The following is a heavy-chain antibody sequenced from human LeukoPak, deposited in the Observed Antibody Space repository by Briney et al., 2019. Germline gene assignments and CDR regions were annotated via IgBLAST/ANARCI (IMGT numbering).Heavy chain of an antibody. CDR3: ARGSSGWSEPFDY. CDR2: IRSSGSTI. Sequence: GGSLRLSCAASGFTFSSYEMNWVRQAPGKGLEWVSYIRSSGSTIYYADSVKGRFTISRDNAKNSLYLQMNSLRAEDTAVYYCARGSSGWSEPFDYWGQGTLVTVSS. V-gene: IGHV3-48*03. CDR1: GFTFSSYE. D-gene: IGHD6-19*01. J-gene: IGHJ4*02.